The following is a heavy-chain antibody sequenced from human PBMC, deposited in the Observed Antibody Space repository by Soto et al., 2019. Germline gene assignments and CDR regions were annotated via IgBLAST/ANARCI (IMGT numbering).Heavy chain of an antibody. V-gene: IGHV3-23*01. J-gene: IGHJ4*02. CDR3: VKYASRAWSLFHY. D-gene: IGHD2-8*01. CDR1: GFTFTNYA. Sequence: GGSLRLSCVASGFTFTNYAMSWVRKAPGKGLEWVSVIRVSGGSTYYADSVKGRFTISRDNSKNTLYLQMSSLRAEDTAVYYCVKYASRAWSLFHYCGQGTLLTVS. CDR2: IRVSGGST.